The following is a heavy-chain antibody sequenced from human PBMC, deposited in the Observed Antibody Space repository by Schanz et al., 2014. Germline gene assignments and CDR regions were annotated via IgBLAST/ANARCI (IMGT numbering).Heavy chain of an antibody. CDR1: GYTFSSYG. CDR3: TRGGYSYALSAFDI. CDR2: INPNSGDT. D-gene: IGHD5-18*01. V-gene: IGHV1-18*01. J-gene: IGHJ3*02. Sequence: QVQLVQSGAEVKKPGASVKVSCKTSGYTFSSYGITWVRQAPGQGLEWMGWINPNSGDTNYALKLQGRVTMTTDTSTGTAYMELRSLRSDDTALYYCTRGGYSYALSAFDIWGQGTTVTVSS.